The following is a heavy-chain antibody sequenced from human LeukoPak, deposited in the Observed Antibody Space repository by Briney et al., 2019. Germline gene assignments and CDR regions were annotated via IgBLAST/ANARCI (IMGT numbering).Heavy chain of an antibody. CDR2: IYYSGST. Sequence: SETLSLTCTGSGGSISSYYWSWIRQPPGKGLEWIGYIYYSGSTNYNPSLKSRVTISVDPSKNQFSLKLSSVTAADTAVYYCAGSYYYDQFDYWGQGTLVTVSS. V-gene: IGHV4-59*01. CDR1: GGSISSYY. D-gene: IGHD3-22*01. CDR3: AGSYYYDQFDY. J-gene: IGHJ4*02.